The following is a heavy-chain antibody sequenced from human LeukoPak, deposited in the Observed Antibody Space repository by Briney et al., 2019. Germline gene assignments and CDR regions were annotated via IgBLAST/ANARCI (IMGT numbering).Heavy chain of an antibody. CDR3: ARCLGFLIGSSWYPDAFDI. D-gene: IGHD6-13*01. CDR1: GYSISSGYF. V-gene: IGHV4-38-2*02. Sequence: SETLSLTCTVSGYSISSGYFWGWIRQPPGKGLEWIGVYHVGTTDYNPSLKSRVTISVDRSKNQMSLKLSSVTAADTAVYYCARCLGFLIGSSWYPDAFDIWGQGTMVTVSS. CDR2: VYHVGTT. J-gene: IGHJ3*02.